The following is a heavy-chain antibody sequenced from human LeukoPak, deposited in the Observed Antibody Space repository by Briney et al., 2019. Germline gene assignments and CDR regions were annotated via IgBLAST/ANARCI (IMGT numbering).Heavy chain of an antibody. D-gene: IGHD1-1*01. CDR2: IKSKTSGGTI. V-gene: IGHV3-15*01. Sequence: PGGSLRLSCAASGFTFSNAWMNWVRQAPGKGLEWVGRIKSKTSGGTIEYAAPVEGRFSISRDDSKGTVYLQMNSLKTEDTAVYYCTTDQLEPYYFDYWGQGTLVTVSS. CDR1: GFTFSNAW. CDR3: TTDQLEPYYFDY. J-gene: IGHJ4*02.